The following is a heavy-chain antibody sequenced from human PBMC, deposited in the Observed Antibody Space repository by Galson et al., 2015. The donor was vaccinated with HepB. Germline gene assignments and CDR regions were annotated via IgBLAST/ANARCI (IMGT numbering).Heavy chain of an antibody. CDR2: IWHEGSNS. CDR3: AREDADIAAMTLDH. V-gene: IGHV3-33*08. CDR1: GFTFSRNG. Sequence: SLRLSCAASGFTFSRNGMHWVRQAPGKGLEWVAVIWHEGSNSYYADSVKGRFTISRDNSKNTLYLQMNSLRAEDTAVYYCAREDADIAAMTLDHWGQGTLVTVSS. D-gene: IGHD6-25*01. J-gene: IGHJ4*02.